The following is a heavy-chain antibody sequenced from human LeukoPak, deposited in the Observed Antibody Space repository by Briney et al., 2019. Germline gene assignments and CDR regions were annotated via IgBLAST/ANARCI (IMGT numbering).Heavy chain of an antibody. J-gene: IGHJ4*02. CDR1: GYTFTSYA. V-gene: IGHV1-3*01. CDR2: INAGNGNT. D-gene: IGHD6-19*01. CDR3: ARGEAVAGVFDY. Sequence: ASVKVSCKASGYTFTSYAMHGVRQAPGQRLEWMGWINAGNGNTKYSQKFQGRVTITRDTSASTAYMELSSLRSEDTAVYYCARGEAVAGVFDYWGQGTLVTVSS.